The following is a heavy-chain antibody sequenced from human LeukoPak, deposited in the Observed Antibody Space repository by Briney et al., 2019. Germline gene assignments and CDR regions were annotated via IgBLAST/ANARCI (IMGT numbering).Heavy chain of an antibody. CDR2: INHSGST. Sequence: SETLSLTCAVYGGSFSGYYWSWIRQPPGKGLEWIGEINHSGSTNYNPSLKSRVSISVDTSKNQFSLKLSSVTAADTAVYYCARDYGAGGRYFDYWGQGTLVTVSS. CDR3: ARDYGAGGRYFDY. J-gene: IGHJ4*02. D-gene: IGHD4-17*01. CDR1: GGSFSGYY. V-gene: IGHV4-34*01.